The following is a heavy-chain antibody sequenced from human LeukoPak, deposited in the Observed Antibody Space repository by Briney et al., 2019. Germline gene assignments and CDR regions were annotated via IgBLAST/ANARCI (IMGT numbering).Heavy chain of an antibody. J-gene: IGHJ3*02. CDR1: GGSISSGSYY. D-gene: IGHD4-17*01. CDR2: IYTSGST. CDR3: AREGSSHDYGDYVDAFDI. V-gene: IGHV4-61*02. Sequence: SQTLSLTCTVSGGSISSGSYYWSWIRQPAGKGLEWIGRIYTSGSTNYNPSLKSRVTILVDTSKNQFSLKLSSVTAADTAVYYCAREGSSHDYGDYVDAFDIWGQGTMVTVSS.